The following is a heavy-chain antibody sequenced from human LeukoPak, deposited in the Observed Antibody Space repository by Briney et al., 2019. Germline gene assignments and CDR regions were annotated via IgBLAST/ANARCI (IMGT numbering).Heavy chain of an antibody. D-gene: IGHD2-2*03. J-gene: IGHJ6*03. CDR2: IKQDGSEK. Sequence: GGSLRLSSAASGFTSSSYWMSWVRQDPGEGREWVAHIKQDGSEKYYVDSVKGRVTISRDNAKNSLYLQMNSLRAEDTAVYYCARDGYCSSTSCYGYYYYYYMDVWGKGTTVTVSS. CDR1: GFTSSSYW. CDR3: ARDGYCSSTSCYGYYYYYYMDV. V-gene: IGHV3-7*01.